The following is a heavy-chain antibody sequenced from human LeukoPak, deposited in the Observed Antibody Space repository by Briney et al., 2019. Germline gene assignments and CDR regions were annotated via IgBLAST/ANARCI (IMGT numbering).Heavy chain of an antibody. CDR1: GFSFPYG. V-gene: IGHV3-23*01. D-gene: IGHD3-10*01. J-gene: IGHJ4*02. Sequence: PGGSLRLSCEASGFSFPYGMSWVRQAPGKGLEWVPGITNSGENTYYADSGKGRFTISRDNSTNTLYLQMNSLRAEDTAVYYCAKDWYASGSYMGYFDYWGQGTLVTVSS. CDR3: AKDWYASGSYMGYFDY. CDR2: ITNSGENT.